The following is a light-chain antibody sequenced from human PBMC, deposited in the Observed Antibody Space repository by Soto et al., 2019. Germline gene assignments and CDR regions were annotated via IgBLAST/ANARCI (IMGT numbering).Light chain of an antibody. CDR2: AAS. CDR3: QQRYNWPVT. J-gene: IGKJ5*01. Sequence: EIMLSQSPATLSLSTGERATLSCRASQSISNYLAWYQQKPGQAPRLLIYAASNRATGIPARFSGSGSGTDFTLTISSLEPEDFSVYYCQQRYNWPVTFGQGTRLEIK. V-gene: IGKV3-11*01. CDR1: QSISNY.